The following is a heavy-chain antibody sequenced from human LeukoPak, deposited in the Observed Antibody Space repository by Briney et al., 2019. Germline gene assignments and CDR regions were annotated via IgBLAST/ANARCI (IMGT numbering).Heavy chain of an antibody. D-gene: IGHD5-12*01. CDR2: ISYSGST. CDR1: GGSIGSYY. Sequence: SETLSLTCTVSGGSIGSYYWSWIRQPPGKGLEWIGHISYSGSTNYNPSLKSRVTISVDTSKNQFSLKLSSVAAADTAVYYCARGGSGYALNWFDPWGQGTLVTVSS. CDR3: ARGGSGYALNWFDP. V-gene: IGHV4-59*01. J-gene: IGHJ5*02.